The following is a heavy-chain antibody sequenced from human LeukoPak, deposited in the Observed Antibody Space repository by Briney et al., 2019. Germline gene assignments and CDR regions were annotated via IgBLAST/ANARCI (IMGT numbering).Heavy chain of an antibody. V-gene: IGHV1-18*01. D-gene: IGHD3-22*01. CDR3: ARDLVYYYDSSGPGAFDI. CDR1: GYTFTSYG. J-gene: IGHJ3*02. Sequence: ASVKVSCKASGYTFTSYGISWVRQAPGQGLEWMGWISAYNGNTNYAQKLQGRVTMTTDTSTGTAYMELRSLRSDDAAVYYCARDLVYYYDSSGPGAFDIWGQGTMVTVSS. CDR2: ISAYNGNT.